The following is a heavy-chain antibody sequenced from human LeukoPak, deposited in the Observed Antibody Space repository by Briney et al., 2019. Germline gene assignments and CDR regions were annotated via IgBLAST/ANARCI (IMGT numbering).Heavy chain of an antibody. D-gene: IGHD2-2*01. J-gene: IGHJ6*02. CDR3: ATWGTAAIYYYGMDV. Sequence: ASVKVSCKVSGYTLTELSMHWVRQAPGKGLEWMGGFDPEDGETIYAQKFQGRVTMTEDTSRDTAYMELSSLRSEDTAVYYCATWGTAAIYYYGMDVWGQGTTVTVSS. V-gene: IGHV1-24*01. CDR1: GYTLTELS. CDR2: FDPEDGET.